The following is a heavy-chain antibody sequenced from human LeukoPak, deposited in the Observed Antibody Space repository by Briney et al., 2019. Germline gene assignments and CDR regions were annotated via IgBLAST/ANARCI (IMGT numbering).Heavy chain of an antibody. CDR1: GFTFSSSA. CDR2: ISSNGGIT. J-gene: IGHJ4*02. D-gene: IGHD3-9*01. Sequence: PGGSLRLSCAASGFTFSSSAMHWVRRAPGKGLEYVSGISSNGGITYYAKSVKGRFTISRDNPKNTLFLQMGSLRAEDMAVYYCARGNTLTGYSPYWGQGTLVTVSS. V-gene: IGHV3-64*01. CDR3: ARGNTLTGYSPY.